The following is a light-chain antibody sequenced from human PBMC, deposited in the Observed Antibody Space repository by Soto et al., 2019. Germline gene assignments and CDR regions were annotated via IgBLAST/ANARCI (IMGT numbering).Light chain of an antibody. CDR1: QSIDRY. CDR3: QQSYSTPYT. CDR2: GAS. Sequence: DIQMTQSPSSLSASVGDRVTITCRASQSIDRYLNWYQQKPGTAPKLLISGASSLRSGVPSRFSGSGSGTDFTLTISSLQPEDFATYYCQQSYSTPYTFGQGTKLEIK. J-gene: IGKJ2*01. V-gene: IGKV1-39*01.